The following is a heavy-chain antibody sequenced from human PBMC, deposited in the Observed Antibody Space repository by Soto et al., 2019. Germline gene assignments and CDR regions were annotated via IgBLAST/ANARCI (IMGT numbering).Heavy chain of an antibody. V-gene: IGHV3-9*01. D-gene: IGHD1-26*01. CDR3: ARDSKWELINYFDY. CDR2: ISWNSGSI. CDR1: GFTFDDYA. Sequence: GGSLRLSCAASGFTFDDYAMHWVRQAPGKGLEWVSGISWNSGSIGYADSVKGRFTISRDNAKNSLYLQMNSLRAEDTALYYCARDSKWELINYFDYWGQGTLVNVSS. J-gene: IGHJ4*02.